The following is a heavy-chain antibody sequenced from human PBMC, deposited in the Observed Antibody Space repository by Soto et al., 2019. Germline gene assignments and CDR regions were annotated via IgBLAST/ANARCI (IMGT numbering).Heavy chain of an antibody. Sequence: PGGSLRLSCAASGFTFSRYWMSWVRQAPGKGLEWVANIKGDGSEKYYVESVKGRFTISRDNAKKSLYLEMNSLRAEDTAVYYCARNRGDSSGYSRPPFYYSDLDVWGQGTTVTVSS. CDR3: ARNRGDSSGYSRPPFYYSDLDV. V-gene: IGHV3-7*01. D-gene: IGHD3-22*01. CDR1: GFTFSRYW. J-gene: IGHJ6*02. CDR2: IKGDGSEK.